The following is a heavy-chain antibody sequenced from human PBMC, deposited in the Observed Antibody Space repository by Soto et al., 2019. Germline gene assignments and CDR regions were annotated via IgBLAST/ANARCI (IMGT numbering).Heavy chain of an antibody. CDR3: ARGGDGYNFGAVY. Sequence: QVQLVQSGAEVKEPGSSVKVSCTASGGGNLRDYRTTWVRRAPGQGLEWMGGIIPKLGSANYAQNFQGRVTITADESTNTVYMELRSLRSDYTAVYYWARGGDGYNFGAVYWCQGTPVTVSS. J-gene: IGHJ4*02. D-gene: IGHD2-21*01. CDR1: GGGNLRDYR. CDR2: IIPKLGSA. V-gene: IGHV1-69*01.